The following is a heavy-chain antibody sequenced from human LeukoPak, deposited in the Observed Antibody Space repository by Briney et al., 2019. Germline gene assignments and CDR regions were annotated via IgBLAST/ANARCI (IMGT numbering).Heavy chain of an antibody. D-gene: IGHD5-12*01. CDR3: ARQGVATTNFDY. CDR1: GGSISSTNW. CDR2: IYHRGST. V-gene: IGHV4-4*02. Sequence: PSGTLSLTCAVSGGSISSTNWWSWVRQPPGKGLEWIGEIYHRGSTNFNPSLKSRVTISVDTSKNQFSLKLSSVTAADTAVYYCARQGVATTNFDYWGQGTLVTVSS. J-gene: IGHJ4*02.